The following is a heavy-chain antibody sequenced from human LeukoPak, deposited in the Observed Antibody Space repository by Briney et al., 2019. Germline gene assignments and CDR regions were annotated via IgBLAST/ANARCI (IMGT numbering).Heavy chain of an antibody. Sequence: PGGFLRLSCAASGFTFSSYAMSWVGQAPGKGLEWVSAISGSGGSTYYADSVKGRFTISRDNSKNTLYLQMNSLRDEDTAVYYCAKDDYDFWSGYDYWGQGTLVTVSS. CDR2: ISGSGGST. CDR1: GFTFSSYA. D-gene: IGHD3-3*01. CDR3: AKDDYDFWSGYDY. V-gene: IGHV3-23*01. J-gene: IGHJ4*02.